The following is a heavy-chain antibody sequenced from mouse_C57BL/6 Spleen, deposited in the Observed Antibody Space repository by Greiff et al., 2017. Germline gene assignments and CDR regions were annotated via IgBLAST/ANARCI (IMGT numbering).Heavy chain of an antibody. D-gene: IGHD4-1*02. V-gene: IGHV6-3*01. CDR2: IRLKSDNYAT. CDR3: TGNWDGGYFDY. Sequence: LQQSGGGLVQPGGSMKLSCVASGFTFSNYWMNWVRQSPEKGLEWVAQIRLKSDNYATHYAESVKGRFTISRDDSKSSVYLQMNNLRAEDTGIYYCTGNWDGGYFDYWGQGTTLTVSS. J-gene: IGHJ2*01. CDR1: GFTFSNYW.